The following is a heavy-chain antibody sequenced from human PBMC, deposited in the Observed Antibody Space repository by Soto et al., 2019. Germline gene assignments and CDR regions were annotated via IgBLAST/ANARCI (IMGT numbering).Heavy chain of an antibody. CDR1: GYSFTGHY. D-gene: IGHD1-26*01. J-gene: IGHJ4*02. CDR3: ARGSPRMGALPTY. CDR2: VNLNTGGT. V-gene: IGHV1-2*02. Sequence: QVQHVQSGAEVKKPGDSVKVSCKASGYSFTGHYMHWVRRAPGQGLEWMGWVNLNTGGTDYAQEFKGRVTLTRDTSITTAYMELTRLKSDDTALYYCARGSPRMGALPTYWGQGTLLTVSS.